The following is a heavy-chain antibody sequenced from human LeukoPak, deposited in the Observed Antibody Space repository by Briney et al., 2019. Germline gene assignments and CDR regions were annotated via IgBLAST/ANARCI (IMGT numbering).Heavy chain of an antibody. V-gene: IGHV1-69*04. CDR3: ATYGSGSYEHNY. J-gene: IGHJ4*02. Sequence: GASVKVSCKASGGTFSSYAISWVRQAPGQGLEWMGRIIPILGIANYAQKFQGRVTITADKSTSTAYMELSSLRSEDTAVYYCATYGSGSYEHNYWGQGTLVTVSS. D-gene: IGHD3-10*01. CDR1: GGTFSSYA. CDR2: IIPILGIA.